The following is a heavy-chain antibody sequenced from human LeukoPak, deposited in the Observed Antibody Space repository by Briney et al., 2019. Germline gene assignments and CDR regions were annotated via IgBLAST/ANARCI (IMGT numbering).Heavy chain of an antibody. CDR3: ARDGGVVVPAAPNY. V-gene: IGHV1-2*02. D-gene: IGHD2-2*01. J-gene: IGHJ4*02. Sequence: GASVKVSCKASGYTFTGYYMHWVRQAPGQGLEWMGWINPNSGGTNYAQKFQGRVTMTRDTSISTAYMELSRLRSDDTAVYYRARDGGVVVPAAPNYWGQGTLVTVSS. CDR1: GYTFTGYY. CDR2: INPNSGGT.